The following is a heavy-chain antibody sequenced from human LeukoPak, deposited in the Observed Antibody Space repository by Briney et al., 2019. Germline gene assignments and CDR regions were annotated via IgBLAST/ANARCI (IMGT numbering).Heavy chain of an antibody. D-gene: IGHD4-11*01. CDR2: ISGSGGST. V-gene: IGHV3-23*01. J-gene: IGHJ5*02. CDR3: AKDRYSNYGNWFDP. Sequence: GGSLRLSCAASGFTFSNYAMNWVRQAPGKGLGWVSGISGSGGSTYYADSVKGRFTISRDNSKNTLYLQMISLRAEDTAVEYCAKDRYSNYGNWFDPWGQGTLVTVFS. CDR1: GFTFSNYA.